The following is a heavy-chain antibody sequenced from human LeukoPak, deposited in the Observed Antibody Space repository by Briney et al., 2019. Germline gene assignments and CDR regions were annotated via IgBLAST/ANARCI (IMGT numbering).Heavy chain of an antibody. CDR3: ARGGPAAERFDY. CDR1: GFTFSSYA. V-gene: IGHV3-23*01. Sequence: PGGSLRLSCAASGFTFSSYAMSWVRQAPGKGLEWVSAISGSGGSTYYADSVKGRFTISRDNSKNTLCLRMNSLRAEDTAVYYCARGGPAAERFDYWGQGTLVTVSS. D-gene: IGHD6-13*01. J-gene: IGHJ4*02. CDR2: ISGSGGST.